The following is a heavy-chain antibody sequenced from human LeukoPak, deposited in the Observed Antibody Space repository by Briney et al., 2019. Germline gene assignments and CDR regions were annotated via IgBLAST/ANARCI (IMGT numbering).Heavy chain of an antibody. CDR1: EYSFTTYW. V-gene: IGHV5-51*01. Sequence: GESLKISCKTSEYSFTTYWIGWVRQMPGTGLEWVGAIYPDDSDTRYSPSFQGQVVISADRSIRTAYLQWNTLKTSDTAMYYCVRQRGASGTINHFDPWGQGTLVTASS. CDR3: VRQRGASGTINHFDP. CDR2: IYPDDSDT. J-gene: IGHJ5*02. D-gene: IGHD3-10*01.